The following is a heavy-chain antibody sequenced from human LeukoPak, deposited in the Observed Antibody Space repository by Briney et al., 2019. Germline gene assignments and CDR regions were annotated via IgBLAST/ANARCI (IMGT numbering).Heavy chain of an antibody. CDR1: GFTFSSYS. J-gene: IGHJ4*02. CDR2: ISGSGGST. Sequence: GGSLRLSCAASGFTFSSYSMSWVRQAPGKGLEWVSAISGSGGSTYYADSVKGRFTISRDNSKNTLYLQMNSLRAEDTAVYYCAKDPEYVGATNWGQGTLVTVSS. D-gene: IGHD1-26*01. CDR3: AKDPEYVGATN. V-gene: IGHV3-23*01.